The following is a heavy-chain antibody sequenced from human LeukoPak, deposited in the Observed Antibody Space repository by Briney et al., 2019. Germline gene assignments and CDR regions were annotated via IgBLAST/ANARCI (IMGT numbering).Heavy chain of an antibody. V-gene: IGHV3-23*01. D-gene: IGHD2-8*02. CDR2: IFPSGGEI. CDR1: GFTFSTFA. CDR3: ATYRQVLLPFES. J-gene: IGHJ4*02. Sequence: GGSLRLSCAASGFTFSTFAMIWVRQPPGKGLEWVSSIFPSGGEIHYADSARGRFTISRDNSKSTLSLQMNSLRAEDTAIYYCATYRQVLLPFESWGQGTLVTVSS.